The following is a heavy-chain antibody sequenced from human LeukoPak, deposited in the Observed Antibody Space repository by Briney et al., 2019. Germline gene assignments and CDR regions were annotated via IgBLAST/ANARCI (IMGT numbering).Heavy chain of an antibody. J-gene: IGHJ4*02. V-gene: IGHV4-34*01. CDR1: GGSFSGYY. CDR3: ARRDGYNRSFDY. Sequence: PSETLSLTCAVYGGSFSGYYWSWIRQPPGKGLEWIGEINHSGSTNYNPSLKSRVTISVDTSKNQFSLKLSSVTAADTAVYYCARRDGYNRSFDYWGRGTLVTVSS. D-gene: IGHD5-24*01. CDR2: INHSGST.